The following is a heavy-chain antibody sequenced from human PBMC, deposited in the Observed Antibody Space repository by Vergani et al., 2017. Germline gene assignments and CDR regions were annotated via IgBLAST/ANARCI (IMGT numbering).Heavy chain of an antibody. CDR2: IWYDGSNK. D-gene: IGHD1-26*01. V-gene: IGHV3-33*08. J-gene: IGHJ2*01. CDR1: GFTFSSYG. Sequence: VQLVESGGGLVKPGGSLRLSCAASGFTFSSYGMHWVRQAPGKGLEWVAVIWYDGSNKYYADSVKGRFTISRDNSKNTLYLQMNSLRAEDTAVYYCARAFGSGSYGSKPGKDWYFDLWGRGTLVTVSS. CDR3: ARAFGSGSYGSKPGKDWYFDL.